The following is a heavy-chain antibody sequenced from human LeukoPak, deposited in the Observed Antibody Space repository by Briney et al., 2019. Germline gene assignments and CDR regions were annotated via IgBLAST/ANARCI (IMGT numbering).Heavy chain of an antibody. Sequence: PSETLSLTRAVSGYSISSGYYWGWIRQPPGKGLEWIGSIYHSGSTYYNPSLKSRVTISVDTSKNQFSLKLSSVTAADTAVYYCARGVTGYSRGWYPDYWGQGTLVTASS. CDR3: ARGVTGYSRGWYPDY. V-gene: IGHV4-38-2*01. D-gene: IGHD6-19*01. J-gene: IGHJ4*02. CDR1: GYSISSGYY. CDR2: IYHSGST.